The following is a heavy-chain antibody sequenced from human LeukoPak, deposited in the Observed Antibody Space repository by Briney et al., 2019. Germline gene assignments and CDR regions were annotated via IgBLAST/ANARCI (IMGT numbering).Heavy chain of an antibody. CDR3: AREVDSSSWYGYYYHYYMDV. V-gene: IGHV4-34*01. D-gene: IGHD6-13*01. CDR2: INHSGST. CDR1: GGSFSGYY. Sequence: SETLSLTCAVYGGSFSGYYWTWIRQPPGKGLEWIGEINHSGSTSYNPSLKSRVTISVDTSKNQFSLKLRSVTAADTAVYYCAREVDSSSWYGYYYHYYMDVWGKATTVTVS. J-gene: IGHJ6*03.